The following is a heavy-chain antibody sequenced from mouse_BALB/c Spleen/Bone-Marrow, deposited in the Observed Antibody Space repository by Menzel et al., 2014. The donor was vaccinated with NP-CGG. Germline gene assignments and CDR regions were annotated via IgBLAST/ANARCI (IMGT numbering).Heavy chain of an antibody. V-gene: IGHV5-17*02. Sequence: EVMLVESGGGLVQPGGSRKLSCAASGITFRNFGMHWVRQAPEKGLEWVAYISSGSSTIYYADTLKGRFTISRDNPKNTLFLQMISLRSEDTAMYYCARIGRARGYAMDYWGQGTSVTVSS. CDR1: GITFRNFG. D-gene: IGHD3-3*01. CDR3: ARIGRARGYAMDY. J-gene: IGHJ4*01. CDR2: ISSGSSTI.